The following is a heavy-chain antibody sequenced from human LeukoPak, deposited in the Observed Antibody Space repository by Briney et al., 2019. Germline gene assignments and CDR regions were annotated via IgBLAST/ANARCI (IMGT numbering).Heavy chain of an antibody. V-gene: IGHV1-18*01. D-gene: IGHD6-13*01. CDR2: ISAYNGNT. CDR1: GYTFSSYG. Sequence: ASVKVSCKASGYTFSSYGISWVRQAPGQGLEWMGWISAYNGNTNYAQKLQGRVTMTTDTSTSTSYMELRSLRSDDTAVYYCASHHSSSWYDAVDYWGQGTLVTVSS. J-gene: IGHJ4*02. CDR3: ASHHSSSWYDAVDY.